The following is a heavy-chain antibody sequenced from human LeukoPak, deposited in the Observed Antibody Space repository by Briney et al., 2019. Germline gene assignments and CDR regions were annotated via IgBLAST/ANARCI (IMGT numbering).Heavy chain of an antibody. V-gene: IGHV3-53*01. Sequence: GGSLRLSCTASGFTVSSNYMSWVRQAPGKGLEWVSVIYSTNTTYYADSVKGRFTLSRDNSKNTLYLQMNSLRAEDTAVYYCARGVYYYDSSGYYYAEYFQHWGQGTLVTVSS. J-gene: IGHJ1*01. CDR2: IYSTNTT. CDR3: ARGVYYYDSSGYYYAEYFQH. D-gene: IGHD3-22*01. CDR1: GFTVSSNY.